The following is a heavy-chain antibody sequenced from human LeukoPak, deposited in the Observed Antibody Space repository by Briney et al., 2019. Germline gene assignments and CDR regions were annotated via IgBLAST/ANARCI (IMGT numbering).Heavy chain of an antibody. CDR1: GFTFSDYY. Sequence: GGSLRLSCAASGFTFSDYYMGWIRQAPGKGLEWISYISRTIYYADPVKGRFTISRDNAKNSLYLQMNSLRAEDTAVYYCARRIWGADSQSHTFDICGQGTMVTVSS. V-gene: IGHV3-11*01. J-gene: IGHJ3*02. CDR2: ISRTI. D-gene: IGHD3-16*01. CDR3: ARRIWGADSQSHTFDI.